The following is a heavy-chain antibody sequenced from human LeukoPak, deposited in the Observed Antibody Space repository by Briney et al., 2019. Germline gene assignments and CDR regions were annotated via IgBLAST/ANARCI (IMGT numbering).Heavy chain of an antibody. Sequence: GGSLRLSCAASGFTVNSNYMSWVRQAPGKGLEWVSVIYSGGSTYYADSVKGRFTISRDNSRNTLYLQMNSLRAEDTAVYYCARTMVRGVSIWFDPWGQGTLVTVSS. CDR2: IYSGGST. CDR3: ARTMVRGVSIWFDP. D-gene: IGHD3-10*01. V-gene: IGHV3-53*01. J-gene: IGHJ5*02. CDR1: GFTVNSNY.